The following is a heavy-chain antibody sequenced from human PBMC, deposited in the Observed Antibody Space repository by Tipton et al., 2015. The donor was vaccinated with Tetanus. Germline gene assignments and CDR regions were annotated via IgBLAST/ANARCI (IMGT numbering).Heavy chain of an antibody. CDR3: AKDRYDSSGYYSLWDY. D-gene: IGHD3-22*01. CDR2: ITGSGVGT. J-gene: IGHJ4*02. Sequence: SLRLSCAASGFTFSDYGMTWVRLAPGKGLEWVAVITGSGVGTYYSDSVKGRFTVSRDNSRNTLYLQLNSLRVEDTAVYYCAKDRYDSSGYYSLWDYWGQGTLVPVSS. V-gene: IGHV3-23*01. CDR1: GFTFSDYG.